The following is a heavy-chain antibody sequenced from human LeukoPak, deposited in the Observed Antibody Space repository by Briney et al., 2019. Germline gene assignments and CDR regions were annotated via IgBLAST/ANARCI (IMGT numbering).Heavy chain of an antibody. J-gene: IGHJ4*02. CDR1: GITFSNYW. CDR2: NNSDGSST. CDR3: SRIAGTSVSDY. V-gene: IGHV3-74*01. Sequence: GGSLRLCCAASGITFSNYWMNWVRQAPGKGLVWVSRNNSDGSSTRYADSVKGRFTISRDNAKNTMYLQMDSLGAEDMAVYYCSRIAGTSVSDYWGEGTLFTVSS. D-gene: IGHD6-13*01.